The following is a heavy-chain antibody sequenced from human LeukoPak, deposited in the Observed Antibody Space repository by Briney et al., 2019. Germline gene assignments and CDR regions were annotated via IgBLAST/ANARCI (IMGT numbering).Heavy chain of an antibody. CDR1: GFIFSVSD. D-gene: IGHD4-17*01. J-gene: IGHJ3*02. V-gene: IGHV3-21*01. CDR2: ITHNSANI. CDR3: ARDRYGYSGDGFDI. Sequence: GGSLRLSCAAPGFIFSVSDMVWARQAPGKGLEWVSTITHNSANIYYADSVKGRFSISRDNAKNSLYLQMNGLRAEDTAVYYCARDRYGYSGDGFDIWGQGTMVTVSS.